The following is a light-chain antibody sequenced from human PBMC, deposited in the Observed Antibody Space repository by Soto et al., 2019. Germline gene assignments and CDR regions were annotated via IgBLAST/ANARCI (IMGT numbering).Light chain of an antibody. J-gene: IGLJ3*02. CDR3: SSFGVPDKV. CDR2: DVT. Sequence: LAQPPSASGSPGQSVTISCTGTSSDIGGHNYVSWYQQHPGKAPKLVIYDVTKRPSGVPGRFSGSKSGNTASLTVSGLRAEDEADYYCSSFGVPDKVFGGGTKVTVL. V-gene: IGLV2-8*01. CDR1: SSDIGGHNY.